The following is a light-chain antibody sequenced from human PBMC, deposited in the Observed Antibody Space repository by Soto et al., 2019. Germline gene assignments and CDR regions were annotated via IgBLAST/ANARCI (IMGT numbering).Light chain of an antibody. Sequence: TQSPSTLSGSVGDRVTITCRASQTISSWLAWYQQKPGQAPRLLIYDVSNRATGIPARFSGSGSGTDFTLTISSLEPEDFAVYYCQQRSSWPRTFGQGTKVDIK. CDR1: QTISSW. CDR2: DVS. J-gene: IGKJ1*01. CDR3: QQRSSWPRT. V-gene: IGKV3-11*01.